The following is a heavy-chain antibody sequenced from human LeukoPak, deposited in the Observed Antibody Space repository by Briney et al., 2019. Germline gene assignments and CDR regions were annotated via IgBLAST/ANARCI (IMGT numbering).Heavy chain of an antibody. CDR1: GFTFSRSD. CDR3: ARWSSSGWNWVDY. CDR2: ISASGGAT. D-gene: IGHD6-19*01. V-gene: IGHV3-23*01. J-gene: IGHJ5*01. Sequence: GGSLRLSCEASGFTFSRSDMIWVRQAPGKGLEWVSIISASGGATFYADSVRGRFTISRDNAKNSLYLQMNSLRAEDTAVYYCARWSSSGWNWVDYWGQGTLVTVSS.